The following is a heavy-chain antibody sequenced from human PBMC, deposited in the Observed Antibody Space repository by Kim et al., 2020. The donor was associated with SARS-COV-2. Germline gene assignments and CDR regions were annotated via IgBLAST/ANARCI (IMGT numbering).Heavy chain of an antibody. CDR1: GYTFTSYA. Sequence: ASVKVSCKASGYTFTSYAMHWVRQAPGQRLEWMGWINAGNGNTKYSQKFQGRVTITRDTSASTAYMELSSLRSEDTAVYYCARVLGSTSPISLKKYYYYGMDVWGQGTTVTVSS. V-gene: IGHV1-3*01. D-gene: IGHD2-2*01. J-gene: IGHJ6*02. CDR3: ARVLGSTSPISLKKYYYYGMDV. CDR2: INAGNGNT.